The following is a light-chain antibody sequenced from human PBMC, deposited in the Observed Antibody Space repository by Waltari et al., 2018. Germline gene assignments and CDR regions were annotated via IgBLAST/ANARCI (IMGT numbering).Light chain of an antibody. J-gene: IGKJ2*01. CDR3: KQYNTYSA. CDR2: KAS. Sequence: DIQITQSPSSLSSSVWDTVTITCRASKSISNWLAWYYQKPGKAPILLLYKASILQNGVPSRFSGSGSATQFPLTISSLQPVYFATYYCKQYNTYSAFGKGTKMAIK. CDR1: KSISNW. V-gene: IGKV1-5*03.